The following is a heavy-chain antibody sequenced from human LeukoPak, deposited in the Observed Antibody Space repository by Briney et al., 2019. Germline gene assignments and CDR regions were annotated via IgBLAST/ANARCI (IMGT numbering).Heavy chain of an antibody. CDR1: GFTFDDYA. D-gene: IGHD3-10*01. CDR3: ASYYYGSGSYYNVWDY. Sequence: GGSLRLSXAASGFTFDDYAMHWVRQAPGKGMEWVSSISSSSSYIYYADSVKGRFTISRDNAKNSLYLQMNSLRAEDTAVYYCASYYYGSGSYYNVWDYWGQGTLVTVSS. J-gene: IGHJ4*02. V-gene: IGHV3-21*01. CDR2: ISSSSSYI.